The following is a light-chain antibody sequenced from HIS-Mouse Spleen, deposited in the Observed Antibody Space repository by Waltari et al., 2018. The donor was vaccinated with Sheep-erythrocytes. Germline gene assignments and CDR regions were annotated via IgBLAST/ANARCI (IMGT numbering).Light chain of an antibody. CDR1: SSDVGRYNL. Sequence: QSALTQPASVSGSPGQSITISCTGTSSDVGRYNLFSWYQQHQGKAPKLMIYEGSKRPSGVSNRFSGSKSGNTASLTISGLQAEDEADYYCCSYAGSSTPWVFGGGTKLTVL. CDR3: CSYAGSSTPWV. J-gene: IGLJ3*02. V-gene: IGLV2-23*01. CDR2: EGS.